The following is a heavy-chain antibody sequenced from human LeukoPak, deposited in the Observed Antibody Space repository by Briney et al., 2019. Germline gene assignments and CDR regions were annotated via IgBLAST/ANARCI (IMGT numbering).Heavy chain of an antibody. Sequence: PGGSLRLSCAASGFSFSNYGMYWLRQAPGKGLEWVAVIWYDGSKKYYADSVKGRFTISRDNSKNTLYLQLNNLGAEDTAMYYCARWGSNNAFFDYWGQGTLVTVSS. CDR3: ARWGSNNAFFDY. CDR1: GFSFSNYG. CDR2: IWYDGSKK. J-gene: IGHJ4*02. D-gene: IGHD3-16*01. V-gene: IGHV3-33*01.